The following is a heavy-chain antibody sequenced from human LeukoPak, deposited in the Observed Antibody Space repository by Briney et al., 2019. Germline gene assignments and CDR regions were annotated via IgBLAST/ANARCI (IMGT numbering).Heavy chain of an antibody. CDR2: IKQDGSET. D-gene: IGHD2-15*01. CDR3: AGGQGYLIEL. Sequence: GGPLRLSCAASGFTFSSFAINWVRQAPGKGLEWVAIIKQDGSETQYVDSVKGRLTISRDNAQNSLYLQINNLRAEDTAVYYCAGGQGYLIELWGQGTLVTVSS. V-gene: IGHV3-7*01. J-gene: IGHJ4*02. CDR1: GFTFSSFA.